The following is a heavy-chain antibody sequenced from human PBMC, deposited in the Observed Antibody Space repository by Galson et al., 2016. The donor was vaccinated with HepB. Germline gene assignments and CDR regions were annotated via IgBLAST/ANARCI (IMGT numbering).Heavy chain of an antibody. Sequence: CAISGDSVSSTSSARNWIRQSPSRGLEWLGRTYYRSRWFTDYAMSVRSRLTINPDTAKNQFFLQLTSVTPEDTAVYYCARGVAAPDFWGQGTLVTVSS. D-gene: IGHD6-6*01. CDR1: GDSVSSTSSA. CDR3: ARGVAAPDF. V-gene: IGHV6-1*01. J-gene: IGHJ4*02. CDR2: TYYRSRWFT.